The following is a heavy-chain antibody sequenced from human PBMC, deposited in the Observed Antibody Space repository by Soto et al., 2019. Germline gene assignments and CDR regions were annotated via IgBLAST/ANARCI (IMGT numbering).Heavy chain of an antibody. D-gene: IGHD6-6*01. CDR3: AREEVITATYYFNYMDV. V-gene: IGHV1-69*04. CDR1: GGTFRTYT. J-gene: IGHJ6*03. Sequence: ASVKVSCKASGGTFRTYTISWVRQAPGQGLEWMGRIIPILGVTNYAQKFQGRVTITADKSTSTAFMELYSLTSEDTAVYYCAREEVITATYYFNYMDVWGKGTTVTVSS. CDR2: IIPILGVT.